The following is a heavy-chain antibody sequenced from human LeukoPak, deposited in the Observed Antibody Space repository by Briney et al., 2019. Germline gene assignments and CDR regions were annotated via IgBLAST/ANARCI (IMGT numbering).Heavy chain of an antibody. CDR1: GGSISSYY. CDR3: ARTLRANWFDP. J-gene: IGHJ5*02. CDR2: IYYSGST. Sequence: SETLSLTCTVSGGSISSYYWSWIRQPPGKGLEWFGYIYYSGSTNYNPSLKSRVTISVDTSKNQFSLKLSSVTAADTAVYYCARTLRANWFDPWGQGTLVTVSS. V-gene: IGHV4-59*01.